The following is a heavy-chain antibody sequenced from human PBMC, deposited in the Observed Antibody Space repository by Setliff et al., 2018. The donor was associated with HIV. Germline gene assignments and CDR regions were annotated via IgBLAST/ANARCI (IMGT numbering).Heavy chain of an antibody. CDR3: AIRDRSFDFWSGYYQRDF. J-gene: IGHJ4*02. D-gene: IGHD3-3*01. CDR2: IYYSGAT. Sequence: SETLSLTCNVSGVSFTSSTYYWGWVRQPPGKGLEWIGSIYYSGATFYKSSLKSRVTISVDTSESHFSLRLSSVPAADTGVYYCAIRDRSFDFWSGYYQRDFWSQGTLVTVSS. V-gene: IGHV4-39*02. CDR1: GVSFTSSTYY.